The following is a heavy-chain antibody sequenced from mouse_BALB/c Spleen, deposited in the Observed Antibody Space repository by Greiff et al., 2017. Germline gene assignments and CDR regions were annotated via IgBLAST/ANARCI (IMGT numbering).Heavy chain of an antibody. Sequence: EVQLVESGGGLVQPGGSLRLSCATSGFTFTDYYMSWVRQPPGKALEWLGFIRNKANGYTTEYSASVKGRFTISRDNSQSILYLQMNTLRAEDSATYYCARDGYLLDYWGQGTTLTVSS. CDR1: GFTFTDYY. J-gene: IGHJ2*01. D-gene: IGHD2-2*01. CDR3: ARDGYLLDY. V-gene: IGHV7-3*02. CDR2: IRNKANGYTT.